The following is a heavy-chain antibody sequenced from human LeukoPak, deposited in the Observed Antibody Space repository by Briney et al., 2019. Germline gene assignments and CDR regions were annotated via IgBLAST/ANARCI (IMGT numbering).Heavy chain of an antibody. Sequence: PSETLSLTCTVSGASFSSYYWSWIRQPPGKGLEWIGNIYYGGSTYYNPSLKSRVTIFADTSKNQFSLKLSSVTAADTAVYYCARERYDILTGSLKHYYYYYMDVWGKGTTVTISS. CDR3: ARERYDILTGSLKHYYYYYMDV. CDR1: GASFSSYY. J-gene: IGHJ6*03. CDR2: IYYGGST. D-gene: IGHD3-9*01. V-gene: IGHV4-59*01.